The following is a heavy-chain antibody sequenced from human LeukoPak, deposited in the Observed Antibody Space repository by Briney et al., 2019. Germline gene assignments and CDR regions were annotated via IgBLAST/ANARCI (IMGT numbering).Heavy chain of an antibody. J-gene: IGHJ6*03. Sequence: PGGSLRLSCAASGFTFDDYAMHWVRQAPGKGLEWVSGISWNSGSIGYADSVKGRFTISRDNAKNSLSLQMNSLRAEDTAVYYCARIPGYTYNSFYYMDVWGTGTTVTVSS. V-gene: IGHV3-9*01. D-gene: IGHD5-18*01. CDR3: ARIPGYTYNSFYYMDV. CDR2: ISWNSGSI. CDR1: GFTFDDYA.